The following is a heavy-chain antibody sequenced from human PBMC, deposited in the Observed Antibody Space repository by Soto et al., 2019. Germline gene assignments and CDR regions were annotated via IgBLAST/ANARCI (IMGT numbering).Heavy chain of an antibody. V-gene: IGHV4-61*08. CDR1: GGSISSGGYS. D-gene: IGHD1-1*01. J-gene: IGHJ4*02. Sequence: PSETLSLTCAVSGGSISSGGYSWSWIRQPPGKGLEWIGYNYRGGSTNYNPSLKSRVTISVDTSKNQFSLKLSSVTAADTAVYYCASGRDAYKTGYWGQGTLVTVSS. CDR2: NYRGGST. CDR3: ASGRDAYKTGY.